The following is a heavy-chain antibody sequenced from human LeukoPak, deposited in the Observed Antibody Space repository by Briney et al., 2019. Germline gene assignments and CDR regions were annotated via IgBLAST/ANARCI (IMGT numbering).Heavy chain of an antibody. CDR1: GGSFSDYP. V-gene: IGHV1-69*01. J-gene: IGHJ3*01. D-gene: IGHD3-3*02. CDR3: VRPDRIFGVPAAFDA. CDR2: IIPKYSAS. Sequence: SVKVSCKAAGGSFSDYPINWVRQAPGQGLEWLGGIIPKYSASNYAQAFQGRVTITADESTNTVYMEMSGLRPDDTAVYYCVRPDRIFGVPAAFDAWGQGTLVAVSS.